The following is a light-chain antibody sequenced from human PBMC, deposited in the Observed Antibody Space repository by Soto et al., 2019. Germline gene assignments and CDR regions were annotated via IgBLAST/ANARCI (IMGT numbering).Light chain of an antibody. V-gene: IGKV3-11*01. CDR3: QQRSNWPPWT. J-gene: IGKJ1*01. CDR1: QSVSSS. CDR2: DAS. Sequence: IVLTQSPATLSLSPGERATLSCRASQSVSSSLAWYQQKPGQAPKLLISDASNRANGIPARFSGSGSGTDFTLTISSLEAEDCAVYYCQQRSNWPPWTLGQGTKVEIK.